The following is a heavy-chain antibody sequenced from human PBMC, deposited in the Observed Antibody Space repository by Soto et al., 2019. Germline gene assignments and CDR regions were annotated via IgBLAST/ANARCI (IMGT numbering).Heavy chain of an antibody. CDR3: AKDLPTPYLRVTTLRGVDY. V-gene: IGHV3-23*01. J-gene: IGHJ4*02. CDR1: GFTFSSYA. D-gene: IGHD4-17*01. Sequence: PGGSLRLSCAASGFTFSSYAMSWVRQAPGKGLEWVSAISGSGGSTYYADSVKGRFTISRDNSKNTLYLQMNSLRAEDTAVYYCAKDLPTPYLRVTTLRGVDYWGQGTLVTVSS. CDR2: ISGSGGST.